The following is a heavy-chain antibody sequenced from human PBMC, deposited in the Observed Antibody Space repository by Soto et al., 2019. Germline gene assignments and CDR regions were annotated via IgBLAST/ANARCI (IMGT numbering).Heavy chain of an antibody. CDR1: GYTFTSYA. D-gene: IGHD6-19*01. CDR3: ARGVAGPLHWFDP. Sequence: QVQLVQSGAEVKKPGASVKVSCKASGYTFTSYAMHWERQAPGQRLEWMGWINAGNGNTKYSQKFQGRVTITRDTSASTAYMELSSLRSEDTAVYYCARGVAGPLHWFDPWGQGTLVTVSS. CDR2: INAGNGNT. J-gene: IGHJ5*02. V-gene: IGHV1-3*01.